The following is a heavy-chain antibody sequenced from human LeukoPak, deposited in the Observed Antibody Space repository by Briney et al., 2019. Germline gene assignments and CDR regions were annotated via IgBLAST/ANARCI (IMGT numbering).Heavy chain of an antibody. J-gene: IGHJ6*02. CDR2: IYYSGST. V-gene: IGHV4-59*01. D-gene: IGHD5-18*01. CDR1: GGSISSYY. CDR3: ARAGSGYSYGYYYYGMDV. Sequence: PSETLSFTCTVSGGSISSYYWSWIRQPPGKGLEWIGYIYYSGSTNYNPSLKSRVTISVDTSKNQFSLKLSSVTAADTAVYYCARAGSGYSYGYYYYGMDVWGQGTTVTVSS.